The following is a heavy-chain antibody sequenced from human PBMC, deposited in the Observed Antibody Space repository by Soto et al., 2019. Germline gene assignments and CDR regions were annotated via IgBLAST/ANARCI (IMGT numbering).Heavy chain of an antibody. CDR3: ARDWYYYGSGSYYGSDVFDI. Sequence: ASVKVSCKASGYSFTSYGISWVRQAPGQGLEWMGWISAYNGNTYYAQKVQGRVTMTTDTPTSTAYMELRSLRSDDTAVYYCARDWYYYGSGSYYGSDVFDIWGQGTMVTVSS. CDR2: ISAYNGNT. D-gene: IGHD3-10*01. CDR1: GYSFTSYG. V-gene: IGHV1-18*01. J-gene: IGHJ3*02.